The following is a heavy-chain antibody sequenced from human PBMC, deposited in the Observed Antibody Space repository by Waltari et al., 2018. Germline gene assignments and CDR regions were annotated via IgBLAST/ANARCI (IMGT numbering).Heavy chain of an antibody. Sequence: QVQLVQSGAEVKKPGASVKVSCKASGYTFTSYAMHWVRQAPGQRLEWMGWINAGNGNTKYSQKFQGRVTITRDTSASTAYMELSSLRSEDTAVYYCAREDYYGSGSPGAYYYYGMDVWGQGTTVTVSS. CDR2: INAGNGNT. D-gene: IGHD3-10*01. CDR1: GYTFTSYA. V-gene: IGHV1-3*01. J-gene: IGHJ6*02. CDR3: AREDYYGSGSPGAYYYYGMDV.